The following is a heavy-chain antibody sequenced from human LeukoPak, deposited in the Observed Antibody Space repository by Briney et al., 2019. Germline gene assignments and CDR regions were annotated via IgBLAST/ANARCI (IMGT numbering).Heavy chain of an antibody. Sequence: PSEPLSLTCTVSGGSISSSSYYWGWIPQPPGKGLEWNGYMYYRGGINYKPSLKSRVNISVDTSKNQFSLKLSSVTAADTAVYYCAREGSSSGGYYYYYYMDVWGKGTTVTISS. V-gene: IGHV4-61*05. CDR2: MYYRGGI. CDR3: AREGSSSGGYYYYYYMDV. J-gene: IGHJ6*03. CDR1: GGSISSSSYY. D-gene: IGHD6-19*01.